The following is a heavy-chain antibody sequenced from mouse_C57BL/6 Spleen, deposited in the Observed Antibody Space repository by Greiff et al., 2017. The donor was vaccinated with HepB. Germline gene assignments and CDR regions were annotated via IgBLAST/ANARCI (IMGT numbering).Heavy chain of an antibody. CDR3: ARLDSSGFACYAMDY. J-gene: IGHJ4*01. CDR2: IYPGSGST. D-gene: IGHD3-2*02. Sequence: QVQLKQPGAELVKPGASVKMSCKASGYTFTSYWITWVKQRPGQGLEWIGDIYPGSGSTNYNEKFKSKATLTVDTSSSTAYMQLSSLTSEDSAVYYCARLDSSGFACYAMDYWGQGTSVTVSS. CDR1: GYTFTSYW. V-gene: IGHV1-55*01.